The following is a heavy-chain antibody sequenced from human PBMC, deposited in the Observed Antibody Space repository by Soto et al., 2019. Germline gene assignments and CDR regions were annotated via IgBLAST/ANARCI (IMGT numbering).Heavy chain of an antibody. V-gene: IGHV3-9*01. CDR2: ISWNSGSI. CDR1: GFTFDDYA. D-gene: IGHD5-12*01. CDR3: AKGKPRRLLFGGLYNYYYYMDV. Sequence: EVQLVESGGGLVQPGRSLRLSCAASGFTFDDYAMHWVRQAPGKGLEWVSGISWNSGSIGYADSVKGRFTISRDNAKNSLDLQKNSLRAEDKALYYCAKGKPRRLLFGGLYNYYYYMDVWGKGTTVTVSS. J-gene: IGHJ6*03.